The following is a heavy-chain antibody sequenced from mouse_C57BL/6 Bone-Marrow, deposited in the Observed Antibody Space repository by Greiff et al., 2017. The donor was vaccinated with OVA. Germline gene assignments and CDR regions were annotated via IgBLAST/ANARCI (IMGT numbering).Heavy chain of an antibody. D-gene: IGHD4-1*01. CDR1: GYTFTSYT. J-gene: IGHJ2*01. V-gene: IGHV1-4*01. CDR2: INPGSGYT. CDR3: AREAQTGRGDY. Sequence: VQLQESGAELVRPGASVKMSCKASGYTFTSYTMHWVKQRPEQGLEWIGYINPGSGYTKYNQKFKDKATLTADTSSSTAYMQLSSLTSEDSAVYYCAREAQTGRGDYWGQGTTLTVSS.